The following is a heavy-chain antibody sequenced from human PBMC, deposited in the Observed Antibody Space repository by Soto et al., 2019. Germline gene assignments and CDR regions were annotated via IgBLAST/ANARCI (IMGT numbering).Heavy chain of an antibody. CDR2: INYSGST. CDR3: ARHSAGSLYNWFDP. Sequence: SETLSLTCAVYGGSFSGYYWSWIRQPPGKGLEWIGEINYSGSTNYNPSLKSRVTISVDTSKNQFSLKLSSVTAADTAVYYCARHSAGSLYNWFDPWGQGTLVTVSS. D-gene: IGHD1-26*01. CDR1: GGSFSGYY. J-gene: IGHJ5*02. V-gene: IGHV4-34*01.